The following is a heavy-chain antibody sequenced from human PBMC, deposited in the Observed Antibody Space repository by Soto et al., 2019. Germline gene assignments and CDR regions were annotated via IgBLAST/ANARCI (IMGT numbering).Heavy chain of an antibody. CDR3: ARSPRQASYYDFWSGYLLTPDY. D-gene: IGHD3-3*01. Sequence: PSETLSLTCTVSGGSISSSSYYWGWIRQPPGKGLEWIGSIYYSGSTYYNPSLKSRVTISVDTSKNQFSLKLSSVTAADTAVYYCARSPRQASYYDFWSGYLLTPDYWGQGTLVTVSS. V-gene: IGHV4-39*01. CDR1: GGSISSSSYY. J-gene: IGHJ4*02. CDR2: IYYSGST.